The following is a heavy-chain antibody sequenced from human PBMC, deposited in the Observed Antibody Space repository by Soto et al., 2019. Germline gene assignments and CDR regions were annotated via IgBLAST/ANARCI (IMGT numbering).Heavy chain of an antibody. Sequence: SETLSLTCTVSGGSISSGGYYWSWIRQHPGKGLEWIGYIYYSGSTNYNPSLKSRVTISVDTSKNQFSLKLSSVTAADTAVYYCARDPGITGTTSPLWGQGTTVTVSS. V-gene: IGHV4-61*08. J-gene: IGHJ6*02. CDR2: IYYSGST. CDR3: ARDPGITGTTSPL. D-gene: IGHD1-7*01. CDR1: GGSISSGGYY.